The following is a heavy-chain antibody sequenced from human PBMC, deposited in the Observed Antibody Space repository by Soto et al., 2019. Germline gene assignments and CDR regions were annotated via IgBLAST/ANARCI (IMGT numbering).Heavy chain of an antibody. CDR1: GFNFSSYA. V-gene: IGHV3-23*01. D-gene: IGHD3-10*01. CDR3: APSYGSGPFDY. J-gene: IGHJ4*02. CDR2: ISGSGGST. Sequence: GGSLRLSCAASGFNFSSYAMSWVRQAPGKGLEWVSAISGSGGSTYYADSVKGRFTISRDNSKNTLYLQMNSLRAEDTAVYYCAPSYGSGPFDYWGQGTLVTVSS.